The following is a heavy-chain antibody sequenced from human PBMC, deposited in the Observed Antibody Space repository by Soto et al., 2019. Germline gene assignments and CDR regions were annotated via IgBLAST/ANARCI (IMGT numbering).Heavy chain of an antibody. CDR2: ISGYNGHT. Sequence: QVQLVQSGAAVRKPGASVKVSCKASGYTFTTYGISWVRQAPGQGLEWMGWISGYNGHTKYAQKFQGRVTMTTDTSTSTVYMDLRSLRSDDTAVYYCAREGEMPYYYYGLDVWGQGTTVTVSS. CDR3: AREGEMPYYYYGLDV. J-gene: IGHJ6*02. V-gene: IGHV1-18*01. CDR1: GYTFTTYG. D-gene: IGHD3-16*01.